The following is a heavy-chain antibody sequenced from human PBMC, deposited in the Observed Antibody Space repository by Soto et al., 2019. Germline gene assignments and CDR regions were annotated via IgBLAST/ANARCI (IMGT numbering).Heavy chain of an antibody. D-gene: IGHD3-10*01. J-gene: IGHJ5*02. V-gene: IGHV3-23*01. CDR3: AKVRGLLWFGELFS. CDR1: GFTFSSYA. Sequence: WRSLKLFCAASGFTFSSYAMSLVRQAPGKGLEWVSAISGSGGSTYYADSVKGRFTISRDNSKNTLYLQMNSLRAEDTAVYYCAKVRGLLWFGELFSWGQGTLVTVSS. CDR2: ISGSGGST.